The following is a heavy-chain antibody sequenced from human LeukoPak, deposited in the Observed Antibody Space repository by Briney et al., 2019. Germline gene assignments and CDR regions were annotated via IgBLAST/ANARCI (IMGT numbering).Heavy chain of an antibody. CDR3: ARGRRTIFGVVILGYYGMDV. D-gene: IGHD3-3*01. J-gene: IGHJ6*02. CDR1: GGSFSGYY. CDR2: INHSGST. Sequence: SETLSLTCAVYGGSFSGYYWSWIRQPPGKGLEWIGEINHSGSTNYNPSLKSRVTISVDTSKNQFSLKLSSVTAADTAVYYCARGRRTIFGVVILGYYGMDVWGQGTTVTVSS. V-gene: IGHV4-34*01.